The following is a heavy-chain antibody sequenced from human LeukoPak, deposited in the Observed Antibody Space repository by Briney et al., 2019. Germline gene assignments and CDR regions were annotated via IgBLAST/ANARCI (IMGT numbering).Heavy chain of an antibody. J-gene: IGHJ3*02. CDR1: GGSMSTYY. D-gene: IGHD1-26*01. Sequence: SETLSLTCTVSGGSMSTYYWSWIRQPPGKGLEWIGYIHYSGSTSYSPSLRSRVTISGDMSKNQFSLKLSSVIAADTAVYYCARTRVGATSDDALDIWGQGTMVTVSS. CDR3: ARTRVGATSDDALDI. V-gene: IGHV4-59*01. CDR2: IHYSGST.